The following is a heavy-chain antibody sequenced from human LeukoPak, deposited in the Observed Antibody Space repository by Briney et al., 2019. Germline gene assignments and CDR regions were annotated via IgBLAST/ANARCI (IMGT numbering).Heavy chain of an antibody. CDR2: IYSGESS. D-gene: IGHD3-3*01. V-gene: IGHV4-39*07. CDR1: GGSISSRSYY. J-gene: IGHJ6*03. Sequence: SETLSLTCTVSGGSISSRSYYWGWIRQPPGKGLEWIGNIYSGESSYYNPSLKSRVTISVDTSKNQFSLKLSSVTAADTAVYYCARGLRITIFGVVIIPPYYMDVWGKGTTVTVSS. CDR3: ARGLRITIFGVVIIPPYYMDV.